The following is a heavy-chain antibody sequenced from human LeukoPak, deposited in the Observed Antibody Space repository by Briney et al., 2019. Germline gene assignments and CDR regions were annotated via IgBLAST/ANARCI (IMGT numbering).Heavy chain of an antibody. CDR1: GFTFSSYS. CDR3: ARGGIAAAGPGR. D-gene: IGHD6-13*01. CDR2: ISSSSSTI. V-gene: IGHV3-48*02. J-gene: IGHJ4*02. Sequence: GGSLRLSCAASGFTFSSYSMNWVRQAPGKGLEWVSYISSSSSTIYYADSVKGRFTISRDNAKNLLYLQMNSLRDEDTAVYYCARGGIAAAGPGRWGQGTLVTVSS.